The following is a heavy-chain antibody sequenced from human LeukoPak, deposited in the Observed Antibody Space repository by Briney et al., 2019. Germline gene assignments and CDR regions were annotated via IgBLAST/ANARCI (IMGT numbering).Heavy chain of an antibody. CDR3: AREGLGPLIGGLWGTYRREYYFDS. V-gene: IGHV3-30-3*01. Sequence: GRSLRLSCAASGFTFSSYAMHWVRQAPGKGLEWVAVISNDGSNKYYADSVNGRFTISRDNSKNTLYVQMNSLRAEDTAVYYCAREGLGPLIGGLWGTYRREYYFDSWGQGTLVTVSS. CDR1: GFTFSSYA. D-gene: IGHD3-16*02. CDR2: ISNDGSNK. J-gene: IGHJ4*02.